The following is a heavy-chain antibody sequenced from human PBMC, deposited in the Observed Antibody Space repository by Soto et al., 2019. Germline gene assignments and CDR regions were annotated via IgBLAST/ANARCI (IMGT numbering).Heavy chain of an antibody. D-gene: IGHD4-17*01. CDR3: ARLSGDYGDYDPQSAFDI. CDR2: IYPGDSDT. J-gene: IGHJ3*02. V-gene: IGHV5-51*01. Sequence: GESLKISCKGSGYSFTSYWIGWVRQMPGKGLEWMGIIYPGDSDTRYSPSFQGQVTISADKSISTAYLQWSSLKASDTAMYYCARLSGDYGDYDPQSAFDIWGQGTMVTVSS. CDR1: GYSFTSYW.